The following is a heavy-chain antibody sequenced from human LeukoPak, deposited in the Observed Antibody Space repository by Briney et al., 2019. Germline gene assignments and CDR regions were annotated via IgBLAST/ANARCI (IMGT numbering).Heavy chain of an antibody. D-gene: IGHD1-26*01. CDR1: GFTFSSYA. J-gene: IGHJ4*02. V-gene: IGHV3-30*04. Sequence: GGSLRLSCAASGFTFSSYAMHWVRQAPGKGLEWVAVISSDGSNKYYADSMKGRFTISRDNSKNTLYLQMNSLRGEDTAVYSCARALWELRSSAYFDYWGQGTLVTVSS. CDR2: ISSDGSNK. CDR3: ARALWELRSSAYFDY.